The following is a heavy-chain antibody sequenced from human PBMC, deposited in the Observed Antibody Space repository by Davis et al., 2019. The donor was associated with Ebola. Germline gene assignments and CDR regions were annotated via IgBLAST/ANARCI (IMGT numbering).Heavy chain of an antibody. CDR1: GFTFSSYA. D-gene: IGHD5-18*01. V-gene: IGHV3-23*01. J-gene: IGHJ5*02. CDR3: ARVDTAMVYRWFNP. CDR2: ISGSGGRT. Sequence: GGSLRLSCAASGFTFSSYAMSWVRQAPGKGLEWVSAISGSGGRTYYAESVKGRFTISRDNSKNTLYLQMNSLRAEDTAVYYCARVDTAMVYRWFNPWGQGTLVTFSS.